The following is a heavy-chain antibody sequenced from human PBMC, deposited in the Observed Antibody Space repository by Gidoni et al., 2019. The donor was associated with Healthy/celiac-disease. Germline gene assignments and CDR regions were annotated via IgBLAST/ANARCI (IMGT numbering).Heavy chain of an antibody. D-gene: IGHD3-3*01. V-gene: IGHV1-2*02. CDR2: INPNSGGT. Sequence: QVQLVQSGAEVKKPGASVKVSCKASGYTFTGYYMHWVRQAPGQGLEWMGWINPNSGGTNYAQKFQGRVTMTRDTSISPAYMELSRLRSDDTAVYYCARGPYRTIFGVVIALDYWGQGTLVTVSS. CDR1: GYTFTGYY. CDR3: ARGPYRTIFGVVIALDY. J-gene: IGHJ4*02.